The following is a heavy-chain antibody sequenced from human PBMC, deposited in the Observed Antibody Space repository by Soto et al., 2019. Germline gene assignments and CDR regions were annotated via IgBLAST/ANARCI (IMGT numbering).Heavy chain of an antibody. CDR1: GFTFSSYA. V-gene: IGHV3-23*01. Sequence: GGSLRLSCAASGFTFSSYAMSWVRQAPGKGLEWVSAISGSGGSTYYADSVKGRFTISRDNSKNTLYLQMNSLRAEDTAVYYCAKAQNYDFWSVGPLVGGFDYWGQGPLVTVSS. CDR2: ISGSGGST. CDR3: AKAQNYDFWSVGPLVGGFDY. J-gene: IGHJ4*02. D-gene: IGHD3-3*01.